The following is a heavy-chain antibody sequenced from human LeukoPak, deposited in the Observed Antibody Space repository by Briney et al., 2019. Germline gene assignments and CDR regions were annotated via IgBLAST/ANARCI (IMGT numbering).Heavy chain of an antibody. Sequence: EASVKVSCKASGYTLTGYYMHWVRQAPGQGLEWMVWINPNSGGTNYAQKFQGRVTMTRDTSISTAYMELSRLRSDDTAVYYCARDVDCSSTSCYTRFDPWGQGTLVTVSS. V-gene: IGHV1-2*02. CDR3: ARDVDCSSTSCYTRFDP. CDR1: GYTLTGYY. CDR2: INPNSGGT. J-gene: IGHJ5*02. D-gene: IGHD2-2*02.